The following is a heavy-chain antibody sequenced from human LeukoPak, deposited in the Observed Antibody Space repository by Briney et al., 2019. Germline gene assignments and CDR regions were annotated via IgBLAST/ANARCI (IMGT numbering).Heavy chain of an antibody. D-gene: IGHD6-19*01. V-gene: IGHV3-30*03. J-gene: IGHJ4*02. Sequence: PGGSLRLSCAASGFNFRLYGIPWVRQTPGKGLEWVAVISQDGKNQYFADFAKGRFTVSRDTSKNTVHLEMNTLRSEDSAVYYCGAGHFAGVDYWGLGTSVTVSS. CDR1: GFNFRLYG. CDR3: GAGHFAGVDY. CDR2: ISQDGKNQ.